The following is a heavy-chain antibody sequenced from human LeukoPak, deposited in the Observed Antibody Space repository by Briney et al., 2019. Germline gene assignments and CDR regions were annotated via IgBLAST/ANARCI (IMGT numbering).Heavy chain of an antibody. Sequence: SETLSLTCAVSGGSISSGGYSWSWIRQPPGKGPEWIGYIYHSGSTYYNPSLKSRVTISVDRSKNQFSLKLSSVTAADTAVYYCARGLFGVDAFDIWGQGTMVTVSS. CDR1: GGSISSGGYS. V-gene: IGHV4-30-2*01. J-gene: IGHJ3*02. CDR2: IYHSGST. CDR3: ARGLFGVDAFDI. D-gene: IGHD2-21*01.